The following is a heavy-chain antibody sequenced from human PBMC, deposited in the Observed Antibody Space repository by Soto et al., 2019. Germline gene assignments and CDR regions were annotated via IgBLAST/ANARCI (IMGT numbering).Heavy chain of an antibody. J-gene: IGHJ4*02. CDR2: ISSSSRTI. Sequence: EVQLVESGGGLVQPGGSLRLSCAASGFTFSSYSMNWVRQAQGKGLEWISYISSSSRTIYYADSVKGRFTISKGNAKNSLYLQVNSLRDEDTAVYYCARVHDSSVAAIPYFDDWGQGTLVTVSS. CDR1: GFTFSSYS. V-gene: IGHV3-48*02. CDR3: ARVHDSSVAAIPYFDD. D-gene: IGHD3-22*01.